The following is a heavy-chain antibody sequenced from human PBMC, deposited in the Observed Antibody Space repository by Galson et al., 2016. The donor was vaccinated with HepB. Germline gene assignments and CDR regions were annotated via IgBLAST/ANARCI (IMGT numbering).Heavy chain of an antibody. Sequence: SETLSLTCTVSGGSISSYYWSWIRQPPGKGLEWIGYIYYSGSTNYNPSLKSRVTISVDTSKNQFSLKLSSVTAADTAVDYCARTYSSRPAYYYYYGMDVWGQGTTVTVSS. CDR1: GGSISSYY. D-gene: IGHD6-13*01. J-gene: IGHJ6*02. CDR2: IYYSGST. CDR3: ARTYSSRPAYYYYYGMDV. V-gene: IGHV4-59*01.